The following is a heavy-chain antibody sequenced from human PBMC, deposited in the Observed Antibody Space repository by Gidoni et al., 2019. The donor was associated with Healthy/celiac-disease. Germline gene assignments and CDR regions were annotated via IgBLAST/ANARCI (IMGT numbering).Heavy chain of an antibody. J-gene: IGHJ6*02. CDR1: GFTFSSYS. D-gene: IGHD3-10*01. CDR3: AVPDLVRGADYYYGMDV. Sequence: EVQLVESGGGLVKPGGSLRLSFAASGFTFSSYSMNWVRQAPGKGLEWVSSISSSSSYIYYADSEKGRFTISRDNAKNSLYLQMNSLRAEDTAVYYCAVPDLVRGADYYYGMDVWGQGTTVTVSS. V-gene: IGHV3-21*01. CDR2: ISSSSSYI.